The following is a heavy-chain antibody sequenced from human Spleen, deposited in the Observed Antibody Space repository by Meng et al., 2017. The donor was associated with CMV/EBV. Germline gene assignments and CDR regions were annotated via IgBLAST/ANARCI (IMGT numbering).Heavy chain of an antibody. CDR3: ARGYGSGLLVY. D-gene: IGHD3-10*01. J-gene: IGHJ4*02. V-gene: IGHV4-59*02. CDR1: GGSVSSYY. CDR2: LHYSGST. Sequence: SETLSLTCSVSGGSVSSYYWSWIRQPPGKRLEWIGYLHYSGSTNYNPSLKSRVTMSMDTSKNHFSLKLTSVTTADRAVYYCARGYGSGLLVYWGQGMLVTVSS.